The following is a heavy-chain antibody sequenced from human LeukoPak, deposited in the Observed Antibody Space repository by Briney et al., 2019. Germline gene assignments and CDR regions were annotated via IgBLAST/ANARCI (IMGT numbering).Heavy chain of an antibody. CDR3: ARDRGTTAGYYFDY. D-gene: IGHD1-1*01. CDR2: ISYDGSNK. V-gene: IGHV3-30-3*01. CDR1: GFTFSSYA. J-gene: IGHJ4*02. Sequence: GGSLRLSCAASGFTFSSYAMSWVRQAPGKGLEWVAVISYDGSNKYYADSVKGRFTISRDNSKNTLYLQMNSLRAEDTAVYYCARDRGTTAGYYFDYWGQGTLVTVSS.